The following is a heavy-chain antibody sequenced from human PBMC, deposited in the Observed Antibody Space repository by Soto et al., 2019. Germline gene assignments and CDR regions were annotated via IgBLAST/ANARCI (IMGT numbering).Heavy chain of an antibody. V-gene: IGHV4-59*01. Sequence: PSESLSLTGTVSIRSISSYYWSWIRQPPGKGLEWIGYIYYIGITNYNPSLKSRVTISVDTSKNQFSLKLSSVTAADTAVYYCARDKAPGTSNWFDPWGQGTLVTVSS. CDR3: ARDKAPGTSNWFDP. CDR2: IYYIGIT. J-gene: IGHJ5*02. CDR1: IRSISSYY.